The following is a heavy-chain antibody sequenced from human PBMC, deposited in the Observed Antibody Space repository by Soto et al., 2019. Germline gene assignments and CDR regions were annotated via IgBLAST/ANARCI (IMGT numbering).Heavy chain of an antibody. CDR3: AKDSPITALYSSSWYEDY. V-gene: IGHV3-23*01. CDR2: ISGSGGST. CDR1: GFTFSSYA. J-gene: IGHJ4*02. D-gene: IGHD6-13*01. Sequence: GGSLRLSCAASGFTFSSYAMSWVRQAPGKGLEWVSAISGSGGSTYYADSVKGRFTISRDNSKNTLYLQMNSLRAEDTAVYYCAKDSPITALYSSSWYEDYWGQGTLVTVSS.